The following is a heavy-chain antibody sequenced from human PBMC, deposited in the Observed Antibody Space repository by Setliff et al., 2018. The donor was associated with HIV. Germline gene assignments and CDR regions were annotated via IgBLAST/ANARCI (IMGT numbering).Heavy chain of an antibody. CDR2: IIPILGIA. Sequence: SVKVSCKASGGTFSSYAISWARQAPGQGLEWMGGIIPILGIANYAQKFQGRVTITTDESTSTAYMELSSLRSEDTAVYYCARGVNYYDSSGYAPDAFDIWGQGTMVTVSS. V-gene: IGHV1-69*10. J-gene: IGHJ3*02. D-gene: IGHD3-22*01. CDR1: GGTFSSYA. CDR3: ARGVNYYDSSGYAPDAFDI.